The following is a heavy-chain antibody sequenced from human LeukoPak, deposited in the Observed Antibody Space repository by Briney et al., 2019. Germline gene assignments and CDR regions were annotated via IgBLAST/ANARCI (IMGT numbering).Heavy chain of an antibody. D-gene: IGHD1-26*01. Sequence: ASVKVSCKASGYTFTSYYMHWVRQAPGQGLEWMGIINPSGGSTSYAQKFQGRVTMTRDTSTSTVYMELNSLRAEDTAVYYCAPTLWDPGAVPFDYWGQGTLVTVSS. CDR3: APTLWDPGAVPFDY. V-gene: IGHV1-46*01. CDR1: GYTFTSYY. J-gene: IGHJ4*02. CDR2: INPSGGST.